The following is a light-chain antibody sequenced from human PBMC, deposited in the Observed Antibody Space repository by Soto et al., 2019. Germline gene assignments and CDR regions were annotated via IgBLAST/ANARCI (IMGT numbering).Light chain of an antibody. V-gene: IGKV1-39*01. Sequence: DIQMTQSPSSLSASVGDSVTITCRASQSISKYLKWYQQKPGKAPKLLVYAASSLQSGVPSRFSGSGSGTDFTLTISSLQPEDFATYYCQQSYSTPFTFGPGTKVDIK. CDR2: AAS. J-gene: IGKJ3*01. CDR3: QQSYSTPFT. CDR1: QSISKY.